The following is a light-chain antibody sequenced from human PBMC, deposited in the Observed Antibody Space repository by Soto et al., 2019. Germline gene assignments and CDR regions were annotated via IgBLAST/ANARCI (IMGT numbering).Light chain of an antibody. CDR3: EQYLSSPPYG. J-gene: IGKJ2*03. CDR1: QTISSY. V-gene: IGKV3-20*01. Sequence: EIVLTQSPGTLSLSPGERATLSCRASQTISSYLAWYQHKPGQAPRLLIYDASIRATDIPDRFSGSGSGTDFTLTIGRLAPEDFAVYYCEQYLSSPPYGFGQGTKVEIK. CDR2: DAS.